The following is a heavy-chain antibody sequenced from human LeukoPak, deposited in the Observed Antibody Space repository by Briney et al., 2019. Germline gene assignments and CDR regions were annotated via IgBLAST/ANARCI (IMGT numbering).Heavy chain of an antibody. D-gene: IGHD5-18*01. J-gene: IGHJ4*02. V-gene: IGHV1-69-2*01. CDR1: GYTFTDYY. Sequence: ASVKLSCKVSGYTFTDYYMHWVQQAPGKGLEWMGLVDPEDGETIYAEKFQGRVTITAYTSTDTAYMELSSLRSEDTAVYYCATRGYSYGYNYWGQGTLVTVSS. CDR2: VDPEDGET. CDR3: ATRGYSYGYNY.